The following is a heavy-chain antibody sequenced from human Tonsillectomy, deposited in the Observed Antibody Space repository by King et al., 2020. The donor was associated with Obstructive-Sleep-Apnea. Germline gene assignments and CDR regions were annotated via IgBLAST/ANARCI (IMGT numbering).Heavy chain of an antibody. D-gene: IGHD3-22*01. J-gene: IGHJ2*01. V-gene: IGHV4-30-4*01. CDR2: IYYSGST. Sequence: VQLQESGPGLVKPSQTLSLTCTVSGGSISSGDYYWSWIRQPPGKGLEWIGYIYYSGSTYYNPSLKSRVTISVDTSKNQFSLKLSSVTAAATAVYYCARGGNYDSSGYWARWYFDLWGRGTLVTVSS. CDR1: GGSISSGDYY. CDR3: ARGGNYDSSGYWARWYFDL.